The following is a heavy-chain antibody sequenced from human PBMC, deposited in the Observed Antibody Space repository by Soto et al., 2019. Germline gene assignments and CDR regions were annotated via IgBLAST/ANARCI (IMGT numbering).Heavy chain of an antibody. CDR1: GYTFTTYG. CDR3: ARDNRKELWVEGLNAMDV. D-gene: IGHD2-21*01. Sequence: VQLVQSGPEVMKPGASEKVSCKASGYTFTTYGISWVRLAPGQGLEWLGWISGYNGQTNYAPRFRDRVTLTTDTSTSTTNMELRSLRSDDTAIYFCARDNRKELWVEGLNAMDVWGQGTTVSVSS. CDR2: ISGYNGQT. J-gene: IGHJ6*02. V-gene: IGHV1-18*01.